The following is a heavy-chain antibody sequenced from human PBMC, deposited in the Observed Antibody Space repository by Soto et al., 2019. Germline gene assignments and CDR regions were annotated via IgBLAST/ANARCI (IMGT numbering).Heavy chain of an antibody. J-gene: IGHJ4*02. D-gene: IGHD3-10*01. V-gene: IGHV3-48*01. Sequence: EVQLVESGGGLVQPGGSLRLSCAASGFTFSNYSMNWVRQAPGKGLEWVSYISSSSSTIYYADSVKGRFTISRDNAKNSLYLQMNSLRAEDTAVYYCSRGPSYSPFDYWGQGTLVTVSA. CDR2: ISSSSSTI. CDR1: GFTFSNYS. CDR3: SRGPSYSPFDY.